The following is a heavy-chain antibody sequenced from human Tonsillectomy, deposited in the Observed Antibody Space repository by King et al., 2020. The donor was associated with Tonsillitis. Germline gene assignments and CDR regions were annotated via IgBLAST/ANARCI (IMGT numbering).Heavy chain of an antibody. CDR3: AGRYGDSYDY. J-gene: IGHJ4*02. CDR2: IYYSGST. V-gene: IGHV4-39*07. Sequence: LQLQESGPGLVKPSETLSLTCTVSGGPISSSNYYWGWIRQPPGKGLEWIGRIYYSGSTYYNPSLKSRVTITVDTSRNQFSLKLSSVTAADTAVYYCAGRYGDSYDYWGQGTLVTVSS. D-gene: IGHD4-17*01. CDR1: GGPISSSNYY.